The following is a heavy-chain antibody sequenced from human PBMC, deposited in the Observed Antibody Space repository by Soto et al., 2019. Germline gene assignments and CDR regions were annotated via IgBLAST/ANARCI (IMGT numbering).Heavy chain of an antibody. CDR2: INHSGST. D-gene: IGHD3-9*01. J-gene: IGHJ4*02. V-gene: IGHV4-34*01. CDR3: ARLTQSGYFDY. CDR1: GGSFSGYY. Sequence: QVQLQQWGAGLLKPSETLSLTCAVYGGSFSGYYWSWIRQPPGKGLEWIGEINHSGSTNYNPSLKSRVTISVDTSKNQFSLKLSSVTAADTAVYYCARLTQSGYFDYWGPGTLVTVSS.